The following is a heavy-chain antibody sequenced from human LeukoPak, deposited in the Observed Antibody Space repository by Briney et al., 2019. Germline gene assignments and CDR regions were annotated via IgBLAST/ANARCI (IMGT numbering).Heavy chain of an antibody. D-gene: IGHD3-22*01. J-gene: IGHJ4*02. CDR3: ARAFDSSGYYYYFYFDY. Sequence: PLQTLSLTCTVSRGSISGGGYYWSWIRQHPGKGLEWIGSINYSGSTYYNPSLKSPTIISVDTSKNQFSLKVNSVTAADMAVYYCARAFDSSGYYYYFYFDYWGLGTLVTVSS. CDR2: INYSGST. V-gene: IGHV4-31*01. CDR1: RGSISGGGYY.